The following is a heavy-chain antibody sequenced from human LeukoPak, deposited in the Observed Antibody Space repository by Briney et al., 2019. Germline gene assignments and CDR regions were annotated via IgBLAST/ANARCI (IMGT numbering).Heavy chain of an antibody. Sequence: PGGPLRLSCAASGFTFSSYAMHWVRQAPGKGLEWVAVISYDGSNKYYADSVKGRFTISRDNSKNTLYLQMNSLRAEDTAVYYCATEALKWELLLDAFDIWGQGTMVTVSS. CDR3: ATEALKWELLLDAFDI. CDR2: ISYDGSNK. V-gene: IGHV3-30*01. D-gene: IGHD1-26*01. J-gene: IGHJ3*02. CDR1: GFTFSSYA.